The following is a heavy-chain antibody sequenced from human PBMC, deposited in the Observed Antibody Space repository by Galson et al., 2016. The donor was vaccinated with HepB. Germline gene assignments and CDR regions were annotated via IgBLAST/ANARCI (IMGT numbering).Heavy chain of an antibody. Sequence: SVKVSCKASGGTFSSYAVSWVRQAPGQGLEWMGGFIPVLDTRNFAQDFQGRVTITADESTNTAYMELTSLRSEDTAVYYCATGYDVWGTFRYTTLGHHDYWGQGTLVTVSS. V-gene: IGHV1-69*13. J-gene: IGHJ4*02. CDR1: GGTFSSYA. CDR3: ATGYDVWGTFRYTTLGHHDY. CDR2: FIPVLDTR. D-gene: IGHD3-16*02.